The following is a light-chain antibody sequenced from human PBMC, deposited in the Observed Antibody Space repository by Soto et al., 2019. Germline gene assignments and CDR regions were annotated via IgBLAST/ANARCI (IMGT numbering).Light chain of an antibody. V-gene: IGKV1-12*01. CDR3: QQAHNFPVT. J-gene: IGKJ4*01. CDR1: QDIANW. Sequence: DIRMTQSPSSVFASVGDRVIMSCRASQDIANWLAWYQQKPGKAPFLLIYGASFLESGVPSRFSGTGSGTNFTLTINSLLPEDFATYFCQQAHNFPVTFGGGTKVDMK. CDR2: GAS.